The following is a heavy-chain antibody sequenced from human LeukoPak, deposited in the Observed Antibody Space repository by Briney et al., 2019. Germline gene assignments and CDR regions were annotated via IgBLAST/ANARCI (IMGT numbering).Heavy chain of an antibody. Sequence: GGSLRLSCAASGFTFSSYAMHWVRQAPGKGLEWVAVISYDGSNKYYADSVKGRFTISRDNSKNTLYLQMNSLRAEDTAVYYCARERDIVVVPALYYCGQGTLVTVSS. V-gene: IGHV3-30-3*01. CDR1: GFTFSSYA. D-gene: IGHD2-2*01. J-gene: IGHJ4*02. CDR3: ARERDIVVVPALYY. CDR2: ISYDGSNK.